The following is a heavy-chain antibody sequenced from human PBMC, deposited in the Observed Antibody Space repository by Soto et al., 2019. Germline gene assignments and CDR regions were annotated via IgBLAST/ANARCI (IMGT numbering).Heavy chain of an antibody. CDR2: ISGSGGST. V-gene: IGHV3-23*01. CDR1: GFTFSSYA. D-gene: IGHD3-16*02. Sequence: GGSLRLSCAASGFTFSSYAMSWVRQAPGKGLEWVSAISGSGGSTYYADSVKGRFTISRDNSKNTLYLQMNSLRAEDTAVYYCAKIRGYYVWGSYRSYWGQGTLVTVSS. CDR3: AKIRGYYVWGSYRSY. J-gene: IGHJ4*02.